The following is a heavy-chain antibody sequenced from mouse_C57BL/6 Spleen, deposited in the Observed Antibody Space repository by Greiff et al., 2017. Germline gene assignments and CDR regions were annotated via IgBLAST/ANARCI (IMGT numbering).Heavy chain of an antibody. CDR3: ARNDYDVPFAY. CDR2: ISSGSSTI. Sequence: EVQVVESGGGLVKPGGSLKLSCAASGFTFSDYGMHWVRQAPEKGLEWVAYISSGSSTIYYADTVKGRFTISRDNAKNTLFLQMTSLRSEDTAMYYCARNDYDVPFAYWGQGTLVTVSA. V-gene: IGHV5-17*01. CDR1: GFTFSDYG. J-gene: IGHJ3*01. D-gene: IGHD2-4*01.